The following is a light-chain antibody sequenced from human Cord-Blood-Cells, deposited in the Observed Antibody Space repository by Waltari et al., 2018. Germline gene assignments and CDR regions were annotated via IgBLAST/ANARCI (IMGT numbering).Light chain of an antibody. CDR2: AAS. Sequence: QMTSSPSSLSASVRASVTITCRASQSISSYLNWYQQKPGKAPKLLIYAASSLQSGVPSRFSGSGSGTDFTLTISSLQPEDFATYYCQQSYSTPPSFGQGTKLEIK. J-gene: IGKJ2*03. CDR3: QQSYSTPPS. V-gene: IGKV1-39*01. CDR1: QSISSY.